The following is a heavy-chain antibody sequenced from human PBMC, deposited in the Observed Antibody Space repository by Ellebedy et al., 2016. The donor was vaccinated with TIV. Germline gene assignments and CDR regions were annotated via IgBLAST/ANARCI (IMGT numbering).Heavy chain of an antibody. CDR2: ISGGGGAT. Sequence: GGSLRLSCTASGFTFSDYAMSWVRQAAGKGLEWVSVISGGGGATYYADSVKGRFSLSRDHSKNTLYLEMNSLRVEDTAVYYCAKEAYCGDDCYVFDHWGQGTLVSVSS. V-gene: IGHV3-23*01. J-gene: IGHJ4*02. D-gene: IGHD2-21*02. CDR1: GFTFSDYA. CDR3: AKEAYCGDDCYVFDH.